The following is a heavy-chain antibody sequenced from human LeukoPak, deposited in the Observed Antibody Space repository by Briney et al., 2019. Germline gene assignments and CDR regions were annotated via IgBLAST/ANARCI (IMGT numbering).Heavy chain of an antibody. CDR1: GYSFTNSG. J-gene: IGHJ5*02. V-gene: IGHV1-18*01. Sequence: ASAKVSCKTSGYSFTNSGVSWVRQAPGQGLEWMGWISAYNGNAKYAQKVQDRVTLTTDTSTSTAYMELGSLRSDDTAVYYCARDRDHRALAGSFDPWGQGTLVTVSS. D-gene: IGHD6-19*01. CDR3: ARDRDHRALAGSFDP. CDR2: ISAYNGNA.